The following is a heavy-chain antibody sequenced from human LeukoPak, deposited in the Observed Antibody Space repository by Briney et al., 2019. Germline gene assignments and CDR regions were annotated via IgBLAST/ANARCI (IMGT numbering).Heavy chain of an antibody. J-gene: IGHJ4*02. D-gene: IGHD5-24*01. CDR2: ISSSSSYI. CDR1: GFTFSSYS. V-gene: IGHV3-21*01. Sequence: PGGSLRLSCAASGFTFSSYSTNWVRQAPGKGLEWVSSISSSSSYIYYADSVKSRFTISRDNAKNSLYLQMNSLRAEDTAVYYCARGRDGLDFDYWGQGTLVTVSS. CDR3: ARGRDGLDFDY.